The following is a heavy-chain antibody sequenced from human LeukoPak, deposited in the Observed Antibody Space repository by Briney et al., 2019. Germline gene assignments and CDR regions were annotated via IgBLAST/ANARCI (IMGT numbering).Heavy chain of an antibody. CDR3: ARESNDFWSGPLMFDP. CDR1: GGSISNGDHY. J-gene: IGHJ5*02. CDR2: IYYSGST. V-gene: IGHV4-31*03. D-gene: IGHD3-3*01. Sequence: SETLSLTCTVSGGSISNGDHYWSWIRQHPGKGLEWIGHIYYSGSTYYNPSLKSRVTISVDTSKNQFSLKLSSVTAADTAVYYCARESNDFWSGPLMFDPWGQGTLVTVSS.